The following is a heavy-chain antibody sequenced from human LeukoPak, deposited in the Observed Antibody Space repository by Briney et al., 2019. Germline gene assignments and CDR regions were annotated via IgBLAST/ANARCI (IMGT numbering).Heavy chain of an antibody. D-gene: IGHD3-22*01. CDR2: ISGSGGST. V-gene: IGHV3-23*01. J-gene: IGHJ4*02. CDR3: AKDPPYYYDSSGYYNDY. CDR1: GFTFSYYG. Sequence: GGSLRLSCAASGFTFSYYGMHWVRQAPGKGLEWVSAISGSGGSTYYADSVKGRFTISRDNSKNTLYLQMNSLRAEDTAVYYCAKDPPYYYDSSGYYNDYWGQGTLVTVSS.